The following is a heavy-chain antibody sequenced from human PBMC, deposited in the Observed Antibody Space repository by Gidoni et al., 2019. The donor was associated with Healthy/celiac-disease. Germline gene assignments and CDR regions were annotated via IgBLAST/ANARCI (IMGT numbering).Heavy chain of an antibody. CDR3: AREKVGQPIDY. CDR2: ISSSSSYI. Sequence: EVQLVESGGGLVKPGGSLRLSLAAPGFTFSRHSMNWVRQAPGKGLEWVSSISSSSSYIYYADSVKGRFTISRDNAKNSLYLQMNSLRAEDTAVYYCAREKVGQPIDYWGQGTLVTVSS. J-gene: IGHJ4*02. V-gene: IGHV3-21*01. CDR1: GFTFSRHS. D-gene: IGHD3-16*01.